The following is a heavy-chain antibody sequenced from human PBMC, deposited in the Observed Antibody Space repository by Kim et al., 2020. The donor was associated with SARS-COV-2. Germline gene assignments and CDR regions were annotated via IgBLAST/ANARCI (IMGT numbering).Heavy chain of an antibody. V-gene: IGHV3-48*02. J-gene: IGHJ5*02. D-gene: IGHD2-15*01. CDR3: ARDLVVVVAATDVVVRP. Sequence: VKGRFTISRDNAKNSLYLQMNSLRDEDTAVYYCARDLVVVVAATDVVVRPWGQGTLVTVSS.